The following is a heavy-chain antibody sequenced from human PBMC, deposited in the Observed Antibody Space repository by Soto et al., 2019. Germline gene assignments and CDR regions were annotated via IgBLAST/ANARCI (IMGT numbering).Heavy chain of an antibody. D-gene: IGHD2-21*01. CDR3: AESLVFVDHAYMDV. Sequence: QVQLVQSGAEVRKPGSSVKVSCEASGGSFISYIFTWVRQAPGQGLEWMGRSIPIQGRADYALKFQDRVTITADRSSQTVYMVLRSLRPEDTALYYCAESLVFVDHAYMDVWGKGTTVTVSS. V-gene: IGHV1-69*02. CDR1: GGSFISYI. J-gene: IGHJ6*03. CDR2: SIPIQGRA.